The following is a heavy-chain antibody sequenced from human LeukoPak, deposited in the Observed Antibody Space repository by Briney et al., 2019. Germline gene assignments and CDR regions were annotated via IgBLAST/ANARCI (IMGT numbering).Heavy chain of an antibody. V-gene: IGHV1-18*04. CDR2: ISAYNGNT. CDR3: ARAGHRGYSYGYEDY. J-gene: IGHJ4*02. D-gene: IGHD5-18*01. CDR1: GYTFSSYG. Sequence: GASVKVSCKASGYTFSSYGITWVRQAPGQGLEWMGWISAYNGNTNCEQKIQGRVTMTTDTSTSTGYTELRSLRSDDTAVYYCARAGHRGYSYGYEDYWGQGTLVAVSS.